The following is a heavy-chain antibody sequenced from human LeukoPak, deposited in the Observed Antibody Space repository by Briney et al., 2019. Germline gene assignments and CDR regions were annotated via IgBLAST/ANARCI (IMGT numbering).Heavy chain of an antibody. CDR2: ISCSGGST. CDR3: AKDGPAMVKVDYFDY. Sequence: GGSLRLSCAASGFTFSSYAMSWVRQAPGKGLKWVSAISCSGGSTYYADSVKGRFTISRDNSKNTLSLQMNSRRAEDTAVYYCAKDGPAMVKVDYFDYWGQGTLVTVSS. V-gene: IGHV3-23*01. D-gene: IGHD5-18*01. CDR1: GFTFSSYA. J-gene: IGHJ4*02.